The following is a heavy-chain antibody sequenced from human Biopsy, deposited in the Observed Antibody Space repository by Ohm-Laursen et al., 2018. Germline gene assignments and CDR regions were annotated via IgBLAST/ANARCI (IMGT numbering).Heavy chain of an antibody. J-gene: IGHJ4*01. V-gene: IGHV3-9*01. D-gene: IGHD6-25*01. CDR2: ISWNSGSI. CDR1: GFIFSDYG. Sequence: SLRLSCAASGFIFSDYGMHWVRQAPGKGLEWVSGISWNSGSIIYADSVRGRFTISRDNAKSSLYLEMNSLRSEDTAFYYCTKRRTAVRPFDSWGHGTLVTVSS. CDR3: TKRRTAVRPFDS.